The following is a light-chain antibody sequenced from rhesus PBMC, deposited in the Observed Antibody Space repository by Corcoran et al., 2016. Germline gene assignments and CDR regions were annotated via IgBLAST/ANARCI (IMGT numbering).Light chain of an antibody. CDR3: CSFTTSSTYV. J-gene: IGLJ6*01. V-gene: IGLV2S7*01. CDR1: SSDIGAYYL. Sequence: QAAPTQPPSLSGSPGQSVTISCAGTSSDIGAYYLVSWYQQRPGKVPKIMLYGVSKRPSGVSDRFSGSRSGSTASLTLSGLQAEDDADYYCCSFTTSSTYVFGSCTKLTVL. CDR2: GVS.